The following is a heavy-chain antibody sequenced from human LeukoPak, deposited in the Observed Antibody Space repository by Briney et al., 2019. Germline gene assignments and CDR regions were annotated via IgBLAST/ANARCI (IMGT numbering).Heavy chain of an antibody. V-gene: IGHV1-8*01. CDR2: MNPNSGNT. CDR1: GYTFTSYD. D-gene: IGHD2-2*01. J-gene: IGHJ4*02. CDR3: AIGGDSSTSCYRCFNY. Sequence: VASVKVSCKASGYTFTSYDINWVRQATGQGLEWMGWMNPNSGNTGYAQKFQGRVTMTRNTSISTAYMELSSLRSEDTAVYYCAIGGDSSTSCYRCFNYWGQGTLVTVSS.